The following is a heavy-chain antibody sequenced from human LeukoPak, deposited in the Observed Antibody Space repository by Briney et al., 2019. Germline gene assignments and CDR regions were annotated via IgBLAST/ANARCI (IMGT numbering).Heavy chain of an antibody. V-gene: IGHV3-30*18. D-gene: IGHD3-10*01. Sequence: GGSLRLSCAASGFTFSSYGMHWVRQAPGKGLEWVAVISYDGSNKYYADSVKGRFTISRDNSKNTLSLQMNSLRAEDTAVYYCAKDRLLWFGETAKDYWGQGTLVTVSS. J-gene: IGHJ4*02. CDR3: AKDRLLWFGETAKDY. CDR1: GFTFSSYG. CDR2: ISYDGSNK.